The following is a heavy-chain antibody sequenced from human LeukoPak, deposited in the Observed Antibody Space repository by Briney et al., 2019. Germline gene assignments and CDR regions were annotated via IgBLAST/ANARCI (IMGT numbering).Heavy chain of an antibody. CDR2: ISGSGGST. Sequence: PGGSLRLSCVAYGFSLGDFNMIWVRQAPGKGLEWVSAISGSGGSTYYADSVKGRFTISRDNSKNTLYLQMNSLRAEDTAVYYCATPSSGGWYWAPFDYWGQGTLVTVSS. CDR3: ATPSSGGWYWAPFDY. V-gene: IGHV3-23*01. D-gene: IGHD6-19*01. J-gene: IGHJ4*02. CDR1: GFSLGDFN.